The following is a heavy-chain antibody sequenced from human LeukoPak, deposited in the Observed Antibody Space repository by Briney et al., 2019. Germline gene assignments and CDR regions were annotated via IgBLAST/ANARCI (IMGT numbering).Heavy chain of an antibody. CDR3: ARRGGIPYYYGSGSPWWFDP. V-gene: IGHV5-51*01. CDR1: GYSFTSYW. Sequence: GESLKISCKGSGYSFTSYWIGWVRQMPGKGLEWMGIIYPGDSDTRYSPSFQGQVTISADKSISTAYLQWSSLKASDTAMYYCARRGGIPYYYGSGSPWWFDPWGQGTLVTVSS. D-gene: IGHD3-10*01. J-gene: IGHJ5*02. CDR2: IYPGDSDT.